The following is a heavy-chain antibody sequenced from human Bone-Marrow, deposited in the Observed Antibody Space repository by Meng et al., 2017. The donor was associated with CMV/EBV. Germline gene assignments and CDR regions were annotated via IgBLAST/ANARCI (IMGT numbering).Heavy chain of an antibody. D-gene: IGHD4-11*01. CDR2: ISYDGSNK. Sequence: GESLKISCAASGFTFSSYAMHWVRQAPGKGLEWGAVISYDGSNKYYADSVKGRFTISRDNSKNTLYLQMNSLRAEDTAVYYCAGLSTTVTTWGQGTLVTVSS. J-gene: IGHJ5*02. CDR1: GFTFSSYA. CDR3: AGLSTTVTT. V-gene: IGHV3-30*04.